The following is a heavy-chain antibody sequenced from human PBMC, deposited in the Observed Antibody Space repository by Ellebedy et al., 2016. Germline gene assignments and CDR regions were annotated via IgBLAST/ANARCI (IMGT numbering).Heavy chain of an antibody. V-gene: IGHV3-7*04. CDR1: GFSFSTLW. Sequence: GGSLRLSCAASGFSFSTLWMSWVRQAPGKGLGWVANINQDGSEKNYVDSVKGRFTMSRDNAKNSLYLQMNSVRAEDTAVYYCARENWTNDYWGQGTLVTVSS. D-gene: IGHD1/OR15-1a*01. CDR3: ARENWTNDY. CDR2: INQDGSEK. J-gene: IGHJ4*02.